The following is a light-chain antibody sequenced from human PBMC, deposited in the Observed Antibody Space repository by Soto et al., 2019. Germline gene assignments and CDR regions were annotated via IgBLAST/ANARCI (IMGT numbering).Light chain of an antibody. Sequence: QAVVTQPPSVSAAPGQKVTISCSGSSSNIGNNYVSWYQQLPGTAPKLLIYENNKRPSGIPDRFSGSKSGTSATLGITGLQTGDEADYYCGTWDSSLSAGIYWVFGGGTKLTVL. CDR3: GTWDSSLSAGIYWV. CDR1: SSNIGNNY. CDR2: ENN. J-gene: IGLJ3*02. V-gene: IGLV1-51*02.